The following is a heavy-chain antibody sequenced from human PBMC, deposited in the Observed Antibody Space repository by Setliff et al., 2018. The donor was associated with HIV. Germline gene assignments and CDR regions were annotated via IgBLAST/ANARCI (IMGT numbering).Heavy chain of an antibody. D-gene: IGHD5-12*01. Sequence: GESLKISCAASGFTFDRFWMHWVRQAPGKGLVWVSRVNRDGSSTTYADSVKDRFTISRDNAKNTLYLQMNSLRAEDTGVYYCHSGYDTEEQSYFDYWGQGAQVTVSS. CDR2: VNRDGSST. CDR3: HSGYDTEEQSYFDY. J-gene: IGHJ4*02. CDR1: GFTFDRFW. V-gene: IGHV3-74*01.